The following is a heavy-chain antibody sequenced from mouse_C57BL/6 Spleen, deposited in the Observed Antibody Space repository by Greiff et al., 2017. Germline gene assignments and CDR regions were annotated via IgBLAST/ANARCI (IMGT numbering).Heavy chain of an antibody. CDR3: ARWSNYYIFYAMDY. Sequence: EVQLVESGGGLVKPGGSLKLSCAASGFTFSDYGMHWVRQAPEKGLEWVAYISSGSSTIYYADTVKGRFTISRDNAKNTLFLQMTSLRSEDTAMYYCARWSNYYIFYAMDYWGQGTSVTVSS. CDR2: ISSGSSTI. V-gene: IGHV5-17*01. J-gene: IGHJ4*01. CDR1: GFTFSDYG. D-gene: IGHD2-5*01.